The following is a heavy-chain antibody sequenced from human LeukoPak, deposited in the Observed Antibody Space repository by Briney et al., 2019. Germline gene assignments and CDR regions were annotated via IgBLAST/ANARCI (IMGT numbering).Heavy chain of an antibody. Sequence: SETLSLTCAVSGGSISSSNWWSWVRQPPGKGLEWIGYIYHSGSTYYNPSLKSRVTISVDRSKNQFSLKLSSVTAADTAVYYCARGQTYYDILTGYSPFDYWGQGTLVTVSS. CDR2: IYHSGST. CDR3: ARGQTYYDILTGYSPFDY. CDR1: GGSISSSNW. J-gene: IGHJ4*02. V-gene: IGHV4-4*02. D-gene: IGHD3-9*01.